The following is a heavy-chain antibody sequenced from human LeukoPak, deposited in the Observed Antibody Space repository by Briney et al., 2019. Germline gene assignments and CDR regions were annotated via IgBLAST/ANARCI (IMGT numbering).Heavy chain of an antibody. J-gene: IGHJ3*02. CDR2: IYTSGST. CDR3: ARDYEDAFDI. D-gene: IGHD3-16*01. Sequence: SETLSLTCTVSAGSISTYYWSWIRQPAGKGLEWIGRIYTSGSTNYNPSLKSRVTMSVDTSKNQFSLKLRSVTAADTAVYFCARDYEDAFDIWGQGTMVTVSS. V-gene: IGHV4-4*07. CDR1: AGSISTYY.